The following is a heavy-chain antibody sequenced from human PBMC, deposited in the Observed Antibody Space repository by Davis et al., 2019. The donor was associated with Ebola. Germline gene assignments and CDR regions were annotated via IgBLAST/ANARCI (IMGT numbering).Heavy chain of an antibody. Sequence: AASVKVSCKAFGYKINTHGISWVRQAPGQGLEWMGWISAYNGNTNYAQKLQGRVTMTTDTSTSTAYMELRSLRSDDTAVYYCARITMVRGVIIYGMDVWGQGTTVTVSS. D-gene: IGHD3-10*01. CDR3: ARITMVRGVIIYGMDV. V-gene: IGHV1-18*01. CDR2: ISAYNGNT. CDR1: GYKINTHG. J-gene: IGHJ6*02.